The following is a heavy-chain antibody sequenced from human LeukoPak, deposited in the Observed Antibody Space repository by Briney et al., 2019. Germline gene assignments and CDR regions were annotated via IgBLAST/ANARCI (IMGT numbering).Heavy chain of an antibody. D-gene: IGHD3-3*01. CDR1: GFTFSNAW. J-gene: IGHJ3*02. CDR3: TTDQRITVFGVVVNDHGAFDI. CDR2: IKSKSDGGTT. Sequence: GGSLRLSCAASGFTFSNAWMNWVRQAPGKGLEWVGRIKSKSDGGTTDYAAPVKGRFAISRDDSKNTVYLQMNSLKTEDTAVYYCTTDQRITVFGVVVNDHGAFDIWGQGTMVTVSS. V-gene: IGHV3-15*01.